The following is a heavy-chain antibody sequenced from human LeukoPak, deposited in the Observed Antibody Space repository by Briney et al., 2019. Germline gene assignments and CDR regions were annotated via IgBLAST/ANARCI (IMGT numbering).Heavy chain of an antibody. D-gene: IGHD4-11*01. CDR2: ASYDGSNK. J-gene: IGHJ6*02. CDR3: AKGADMTTAYYYGMDV. CDR1: GFSFSSYA. V-gene: IGHV3-30-3*01. Sequence: GGSLRLSCAASGFSFSSYALHWVRQAPGKGLEWVAVASYDGSNKYYADSVKGRFTTSRDNSKNTLYLQMNSLRAEDTAVYYCAKGADMTTAYYYGMDVWGQGTTVTVSS.